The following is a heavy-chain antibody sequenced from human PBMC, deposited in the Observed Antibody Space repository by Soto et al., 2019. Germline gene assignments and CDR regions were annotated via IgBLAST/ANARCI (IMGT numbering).Heavy chain of an antibody. D-gene: IGHD1-20*01. CDR1: GYTFTSYG. CDR2: ISAYNGNT. V-gene: IGHV1-18*04. CDR3: AREVTGTVWYYYGMDV. Sequence: ASVKVSCKASGYTFTSYGISWVRQAPGQGLEWMGWISAYNGNTNYAQKLQGRVTMTTDTSTSTAYMEMRSLRSDDTAVYYCAREVTGTVWYYYGMDVWGQGTTVTVSS. J-gene: IGHJ6*02.